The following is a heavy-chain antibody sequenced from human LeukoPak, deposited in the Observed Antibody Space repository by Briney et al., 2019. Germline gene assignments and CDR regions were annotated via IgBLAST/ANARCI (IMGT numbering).Heavy chain of an antibody. CDR3: ARDSGYYDSTEGFDY. J-gene: IGHJ4*02. V-gene: IGHV1-2*02. Sequence: GASVKVSCKASGYTFTGYYLHWVRQAPGQGLEWMGWINPNSGGTNYAQKFQGRVTMTRDTSISTAYMELSSLRSEDTAVYYCARDSGYYDSTEGFDYWGQGTLVTVSS. CDR2: INPNSGGT. D-gene: IGHD3-22*01. CDR1: GYTFTGYY.